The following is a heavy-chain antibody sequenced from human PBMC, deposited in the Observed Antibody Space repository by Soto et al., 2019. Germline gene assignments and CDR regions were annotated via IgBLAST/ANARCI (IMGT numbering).Heavy chain of an antibody. J-gene: IGHJ5*01. CDR3: AKGYCGGGRCYDLDNWFDS. CDR2: IGDSEGETT. Sequence: EVPLLESGGGLVQPGGSLRLSCAASGFTFSTYAMTWVRQAPGKGPEWVSRIGDSEGETTHYADSVKGRFTISRDKAKTALYLQMNSLRVEDTAIYYCAKGYCGGGRCYDLDNWFDSWGQGTRVTVSS. D-gene: IGHD2-15*01. V-gene: IGHV3-23*01. CDR1: GFTFSTYA.